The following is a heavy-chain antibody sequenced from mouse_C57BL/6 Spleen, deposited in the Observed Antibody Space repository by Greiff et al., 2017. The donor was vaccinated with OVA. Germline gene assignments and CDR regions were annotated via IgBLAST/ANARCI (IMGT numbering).Heavy chain of an antibody. D-gene: IGHD2-2*01. V-gene: IGHV5-16*01. Sequence: EVNVVESEGGLVQPGSSMKLSCTASGFTFSDYYMAWVRQVPEKGLEWVANINSDGSSTYYLASLKSRFIISRDNAKNILYLQMSSLKSEDTATYDCARVWLHGGCYFDYWGQGTTLTVSS. J-gene: IGHJ2*01. CDR1: GFTFSDYY. CDR3: ARVWLHGGCYFDY. CDR2: INSDGSST.